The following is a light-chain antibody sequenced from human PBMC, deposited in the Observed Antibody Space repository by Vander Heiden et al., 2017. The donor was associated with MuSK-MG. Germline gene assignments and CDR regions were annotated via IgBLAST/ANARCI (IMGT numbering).Light chain of an antibody. CDR1: QGISSY. J-gene: IGKJ1*01. Sequence: IQLTQSPSSLSASVGDRVTITCRASQGISSYLAWYQQKPGKAPELLIYAASTLQRGVKSRFSGSGDGTDFTLTISSRQPEDFATYYCQQRNRDYREWTFGQGTKVEIK. V-gene: IGKV1-9*01. CDR3: QQRNRDYREWT. CDR2: AAS.